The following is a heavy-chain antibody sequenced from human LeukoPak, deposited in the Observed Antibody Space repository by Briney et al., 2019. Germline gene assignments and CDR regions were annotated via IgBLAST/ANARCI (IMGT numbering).Heavy chain of an antibody. J-gene: IGHJ3*01. Sequence: GGSLRLSCAASGFTFSDYAMTWVRQAPGKGLEWVSTMTGTSGDTFYADSVKGRFTISRDNSENTLFLQMNGLGAEDAAVYYCARVIAPRLDALDVWGQGTMVTVSS. CDR2: MTGTSGDT. V-gene: IGHV3-23*01. CDR1: GFTFSDYA. D-gene: IGHD6-6*01. CDR3: ARVIAPRLDALDV.